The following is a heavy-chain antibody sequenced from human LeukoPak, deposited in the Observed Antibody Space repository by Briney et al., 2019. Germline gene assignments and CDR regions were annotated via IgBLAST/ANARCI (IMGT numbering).Heavy chain of an antibody. CDR2: IDWDEDK. Sequence: SGPALVKPTQTLTLTCSFSGFSLSTSGMCVSWVRQPPGKALEWLARIDWDEDKFYSTSLKTRLSISKDTSKNQVVLIMTNMDPVDTATYYCARTRHIIMARGNYYYMDVWGKGTTVTVSS. CDR3: ARTRHIIMARGNYYYMDV. CDR1: GFSLSTSGMC. V-gene: IGHV2-70*17. D-gene: IGHD3-10*01. J-gene: IGHJ6*03.